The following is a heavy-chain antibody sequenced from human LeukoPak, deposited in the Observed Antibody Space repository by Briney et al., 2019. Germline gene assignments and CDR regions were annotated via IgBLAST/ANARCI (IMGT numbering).Heavy chain of an antibody. CDR3: ARAKVRGVTYAPFDY. D-gene: IGHD3-10*01. Sequence: ETLSLTCTVSGGSIRSYYWSWIRQPPGKGLEWIGYIYYSGSTNYNPSLKSRVTISVDTSKNQFSLKLSSVTAADTAVYYCARAKVRGVTYAPFDYWRQGTLVTVSS. V-gene: IGHV4-59*01. CDR2: IYYSGST. CDR1: GGSIRSYY. J-gene: IGHJ4*02.